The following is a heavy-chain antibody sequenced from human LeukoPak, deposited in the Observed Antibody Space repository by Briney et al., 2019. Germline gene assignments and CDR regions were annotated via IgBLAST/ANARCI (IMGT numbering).Heavy chain of an antibody. CDR2: INHSGST. CDR1: GGSFSGYY. J-gene: IGHJ5*02. D-gene: IGHD1-26*01. Sequence: ETLSLTCAVYGGSFSGYYWSWIRQPPGKGLEWIGEINHSGSTNYNPSLKSRVTISVDTSKNQFSLKLNSVTAADTAVYYCARADGIVGATVWFDPWGQGTLVTVSS. CDR3: ARADGIVGATVWFDP. V-gene: IGHV4-34*01.